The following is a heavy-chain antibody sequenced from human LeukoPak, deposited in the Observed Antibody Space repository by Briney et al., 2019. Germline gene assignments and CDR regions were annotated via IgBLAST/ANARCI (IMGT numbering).Heavy chain of an antibody. CDR3: ARAGTPRIAAAVADWFDP. D-gene: IGHD6-13*01. J-gene: IGHJ5*02. CDR1: GGSFSGYY. Sequence: PSETLSLTCAVYGGSFSGYYWSWVRQPPGKRREGIGEINHSGSTNYNPSLKSRVTISVDTSKNQFSLKLSSVPAADTAVYSCARAGTPRIAAAVADWFDPWGQGTLVTVSS. V-gene: IGHV4-34*01. CDR2: INHSGST.